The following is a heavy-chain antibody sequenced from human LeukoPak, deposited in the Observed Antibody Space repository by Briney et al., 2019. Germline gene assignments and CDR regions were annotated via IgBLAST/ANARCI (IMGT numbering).Heavy chain of an antibody. CDR1: GGSISSYY. Sequence: SETLSLTCTVSGGSISSYYWSWIRQPPGKGLEWIGYIYYSGSTDYNPSLKSRVTISVDTSKNQFSLKLSSVTAADTAVYYCAREDSSGYFSQTQGGTFDYWGQGTLVTVSS. V-gene: IGHV4-59*01. CDR3: AREDSSGYFSQTQGGTFDY. CDR2: IYYSGST. D-gene: IGHD3-22*01. J-gene: IGHJ4*02.